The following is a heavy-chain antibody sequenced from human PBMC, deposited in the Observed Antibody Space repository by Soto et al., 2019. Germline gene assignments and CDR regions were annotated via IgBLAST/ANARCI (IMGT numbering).Heavy chain of an antibody. CDR1: GFTFDDYA. CDR3: AKDPQYSSSSVFDY. CDR2: ISWNSGSI. J-gene: IGHJ4*02. V-gene: IGHV3-9*01. Sequence: EVQLVESGGGLVQPGRSLRLSCAASGFTFDDYAMHWVRQAPGKGLEWVSGISWNSGSIGYADSVKGRFTISRDNVKNYLYLQMTSLRVEDTALYYCAKDPQYSSSSVFDYWGQGTLVTVSS. D-gene: IGHD6-6*01.